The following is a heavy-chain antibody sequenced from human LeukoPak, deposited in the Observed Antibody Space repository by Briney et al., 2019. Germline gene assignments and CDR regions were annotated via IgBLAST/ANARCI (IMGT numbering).Heavy chain of an antibody. V-gene: IGHV3-7*05. J-gene: IGHJ4*02. D-gene: IGHD5-18*01. CDR1: GFTFSSYW. CDR2: IKEDGSEK. CDR3: ARGYSDSEDYFDY. Sequence: GGSLRLSCAASGFTFSSYWMSWVRQAPGKGLEWVAFIKEDGSEKYYVDSVKGRFTISRDNAKNSLHLQMNSLRAEDTAVYYCARGYSDSEDYFDYWGQGTLVTVSS.